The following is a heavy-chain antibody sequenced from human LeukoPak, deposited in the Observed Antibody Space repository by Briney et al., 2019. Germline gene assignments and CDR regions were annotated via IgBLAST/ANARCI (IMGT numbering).Heavy chain of an antibody. Sequence: GGSLRLSCAASGFTFTSYWMGWVRQAPGKGLEWVANIKQDGSEKYYVDSVKGRFTISRDNAKNSVDLQMNSLRVEDTAVYYCARGIWVAFRGQGALVTVSS. CDR3: ARGIWVAF. J-gene: IGHJ4*02. D-gene: IGHD2-15*01. CDR2: IKQDGSEK. V-gene: IGHV3-7*01. CDR1: GFTFTSYW.